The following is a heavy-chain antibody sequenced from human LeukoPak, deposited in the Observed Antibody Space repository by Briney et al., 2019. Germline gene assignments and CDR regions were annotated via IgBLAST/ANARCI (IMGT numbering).Heavy chain of an antibody. D-gene: IGHD5-24*01. Sequence: PSETLSLTCTVSGGSISSYYWSWIRQPPGKGLEWIGYIYYSGSTNYNPSLKSRVTISVDTSKNQFSLKLSSVTAANTAVYYCARYVPRDGYNTFDSWGQGTLVTVSS. J-gene: IGHJ4*02. CDR3: ARYVPRDGYNTFDS. CDR2: IYYSGST. CDR1: GGSISSYY. V-gene: IGHV4-59*01.